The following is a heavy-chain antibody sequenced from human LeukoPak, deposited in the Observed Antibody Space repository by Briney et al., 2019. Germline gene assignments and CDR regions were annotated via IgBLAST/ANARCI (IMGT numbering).Heavy chain of an antibody. J-gene: IGHJ4*02. Sequence: RGESLQTSCKASGYTFSSYWICLVRPTPGEVVGWVGIIYPGDSDTRYSPSSQGQVTISVETSIGTAYLQWSRRKASDTAIYYCARQNDFRLDYGGQGTLVTVSS. CDR3: ARQNDFRLDY. D-gene: IGHD3-3*01. CDR1: GYTFSSYW. V-gene: IGHV5-51*01. CDR2: IYPGDSDT.